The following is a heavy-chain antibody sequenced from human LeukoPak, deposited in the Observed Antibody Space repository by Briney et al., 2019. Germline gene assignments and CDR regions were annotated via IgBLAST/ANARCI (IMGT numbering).Heavy chain of an antibody. CDR3: AKGRVPGGSYNHDAFDI. Sequence: GGSLRLSCAASGFTFSSYGMHWVRQAPGKGLEWVAVIWYGGSNKYYADSVKGRFTISRDNSKNTLYLQMNSLRAEDTAVYYCAKGRVPGGSYNHDAFDIWGQGTMVTVSS. CDR1: GFTFSSYG. D-gene: IGHD1-26*01. J-gene: IGHJ3*02. CDR2: IWYGGSNK. V-gene: IGHV3-30*02.